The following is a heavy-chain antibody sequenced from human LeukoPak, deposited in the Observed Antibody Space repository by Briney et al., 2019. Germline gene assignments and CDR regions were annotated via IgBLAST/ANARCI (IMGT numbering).Heavy chain of an antibody. J-gene: IGHJ3*01. CDR3: AREDDDWGPNTFDV. D-gene: IGHD7-27*01. CDR1: GFTFSSYS. CDR2: IDSGSSYM. V-gene: IGHV3-48*02. Sequence: GGSLRLSCAASGFTFSSYSMNWVRQAPGKGLEWVSYIDSGSSYMYYPDSVKGRFTISRDNAKNSLYLQMDSLRDEDTAVYYCAREDDDWGPNTFDVWGQGTVVTVSS.